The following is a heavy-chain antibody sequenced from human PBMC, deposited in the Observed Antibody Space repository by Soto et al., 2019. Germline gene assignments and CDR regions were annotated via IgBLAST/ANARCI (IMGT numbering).Heavy chain of an antibody. CDR2: ISWNSGSI. CDR3: AKGPDYLPVYYMDV. V-gene: IGHV3-9*01. Sequence: DVQLVESGGGLVQPGRSLRLSCAASGFTFDDYAMHWVRQAPGKGLEWVSGISWNSGSIGYADSVKGRFTISRDNAKNSLYLQMNSLRAEDTALYYCAKGPDYLPVYYMDVWGKGTTVTVSS. CDR1: GFTFDDYA. J-gene: IGHJ6*03. D-gene: IGHD4-17*01.